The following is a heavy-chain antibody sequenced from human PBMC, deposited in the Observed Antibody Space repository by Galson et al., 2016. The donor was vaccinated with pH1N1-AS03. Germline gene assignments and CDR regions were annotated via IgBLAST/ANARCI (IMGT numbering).Heavy chain of an antibody. CDR2: IDPSDSYI. V-gene: IGHV5-10-1*01. J-gene: IGHJ3*02. Sequence: QSGAEVKKPGESLRISCKGSGYPFTSYWINWVRQMPGKGLEWIGRIDPSDSYINYSPAFEGRVTISSDKSTTTAYLQWNDLKSADTAVYFFATGYYYSGLYRDAFDTWGQGTRVTVSS. CDR3: ATGYYYSGLYRDAFDT. D-gene: IGHD1-26*01. CDR1: GYPFTSYW.